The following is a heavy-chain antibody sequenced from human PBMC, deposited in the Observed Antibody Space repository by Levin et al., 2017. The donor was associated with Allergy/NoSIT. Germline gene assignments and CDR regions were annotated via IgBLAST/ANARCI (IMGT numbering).Heavy chain of an antibody. D-gene: IGHD1-1*01. CDR1: GFPFSNHW. V-gene: IGHV3-7*01. CDR3: ARGWRSVTAPGTSWFDS. CDR2: INQDGREK. J-gene: IGHJ5*01. Sequence: GESLKISCEASGFPFSNHWMGWVRQIPGRGLEWVANINQDGREKSYMDSVKGRFTISRDNGKNSLCLQMSILRVEDTSIYYCARGWRSVTAPGTSWFDSWGQGTLVTVSS.